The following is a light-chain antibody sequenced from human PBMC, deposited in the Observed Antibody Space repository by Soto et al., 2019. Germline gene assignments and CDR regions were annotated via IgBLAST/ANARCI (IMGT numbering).Light chain of an antibody. CDR3: QQYDYWPRT. CDR1: QSVSSN. V-gene: IGKV3D-15*01. CDR2: GAS. J-gene: IGKJ1*01. Sequence: EIVMTQSPATLSVSPGARAPLSCRASQSVSSNLAWYQQKPGQAPRLLIYGASTRATGIPARFSGSGSGTEFTLTISSLQSEDFAVYYCQQYDYWPRTFGQGTKVDIK.